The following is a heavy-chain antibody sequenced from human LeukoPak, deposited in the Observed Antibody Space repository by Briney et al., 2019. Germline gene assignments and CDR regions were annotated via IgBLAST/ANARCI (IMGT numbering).Heavy chain of an antibody. CDR1: GYTFTNYG. CDR3: ARGRRIAVAGTRKYYFDY. CDR2: ISIYNGNT. V-gene: IGHV1-8*02. D-gene: IGHD6-19*01. J-gene: IGHJ4*02. Sequence: GASVKVSCKASGYTFTNYGISWVRQAPGQGLEWMGWISIYNGNTGYAQKFQGRVTMTRNTSISTAYMELSSLRSEDTAVYYCARGRRIAVAGTRKYYFDYWGQGTLVTVSS.